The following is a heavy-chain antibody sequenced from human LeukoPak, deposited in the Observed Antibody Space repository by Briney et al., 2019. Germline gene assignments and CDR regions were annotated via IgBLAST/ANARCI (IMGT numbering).Heavy chain of an antibody. D-gene: IGHD1-26*01. V-gene: IGHV4-59*02. Sequence: SETLSLTCAISGGSVSDYYWSWIRQSPGKGLEWIGYIYHTGSTSYSPSLKSRVTISADTSQNQFSLKLSSVTAADTAVYYCATTTIRLGYWGQGTLVTVSS. J-gene: IGHJ4*02. CDR2: IYHTGST. CDR1: GGSVSDYY. CDR3: ATTTIRLGY.